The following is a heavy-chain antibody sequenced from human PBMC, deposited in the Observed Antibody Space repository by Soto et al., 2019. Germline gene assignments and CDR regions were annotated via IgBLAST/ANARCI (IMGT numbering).Heavy chain of an antibody. CDR2: ISPGSRYP. J-gene: IGHJ5*02. V-gene: IGHV3-11*06. CDR1: GFTFGDSY. CDR3: VRGGGGGLFEP. D-gene: IGHD2-15*01. Sequence: PGGTLRLSCSVSGFTFGDSYMSWIRQAPGKGLEWLSYISPGSRYPAYADSVKGRFTISRDNAKRSLYLQMMSLTAEDTAIYYCVRGGGGGLFEPWGQGTMVTVS.